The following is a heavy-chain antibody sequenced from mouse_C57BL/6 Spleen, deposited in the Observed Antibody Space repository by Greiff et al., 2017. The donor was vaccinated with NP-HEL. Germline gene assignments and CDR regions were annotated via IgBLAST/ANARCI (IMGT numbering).Heavy chain of an antibody. CDR1: GYTFTSYW. CDR3: ARFRTVVATGDY. J-gene: IGHJ2*01. D-gene: IGHD1-1*01. V-gene: IGHV1-64*01. CDR2: IHPNSGST. Sequence: QVQLQQPGAELVKPGASVKLSCKASGYTFTSYWMHWVKQRPGQGLEWIGMIHPNSGSTNYNEKFKSKATLTVDKSSSTAYMQLSSLTSEDSAVYYCARFRTVVATGDYWGQGTTLTVSS.